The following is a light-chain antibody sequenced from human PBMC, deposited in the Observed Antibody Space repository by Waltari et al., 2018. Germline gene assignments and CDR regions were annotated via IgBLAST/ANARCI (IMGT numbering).Light chain of an antibody. V-gene: IGLV3-27*01. Sequence: YQLTQPSSVSVSSGQVASIVCSGDALAKQSDGWFQRKPGQAPVLMIYKDTERPSGIPARFSGSTSGTTVTLTITGAEVEDEADYYCLSVADNILVFGGGTKLTVL. CDR2: KDT. CDR3: LSVADNILV. CDR1: ALAKQS. J-gene: IGLJ3*02.